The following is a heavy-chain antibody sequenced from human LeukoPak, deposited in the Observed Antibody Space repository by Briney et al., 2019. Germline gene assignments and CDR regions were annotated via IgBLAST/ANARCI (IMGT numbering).Heavy chain of an antibody. D-gene: IGHD3-9*01. Sequence: PSETLSLTCAVYGGSFSGYYWSWIRQPPGKGLEWIGEINHSGSTNYNPSLKSRVTISVDTSKNQFSLKLSSVTAADTAVYYCASGTRLRYFDWGRGTLVTVSS. J-gene: IGHJ4*02. CDR2: INHSGST. CDR1: GGSFSGYY. CDR3: ASGTRLRYFD. V-gene: IGHV4-34*01.